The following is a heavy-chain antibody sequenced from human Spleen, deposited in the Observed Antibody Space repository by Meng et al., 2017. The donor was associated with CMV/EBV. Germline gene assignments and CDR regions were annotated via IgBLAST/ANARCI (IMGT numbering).Heavy chain of an antibody. Sequence: GGSLRLSCVASGFRFSDYSMNWVRQAPGKGLEWVSHISSGGSSIYYADSVRGRFIISRDNAKNSLYLQMNSLRVEDTAVYYCARDPYSGSYIPDYWGQGTLVTVSS. CDR3: ARDPYSGSYIPDY. J-gene: IGHJ4*02. V-gene: IGHV3-48*01. D-gene: IGHD1-26*01. CDR1: GFRFSDYS. CDR2: ISSGGSSI.